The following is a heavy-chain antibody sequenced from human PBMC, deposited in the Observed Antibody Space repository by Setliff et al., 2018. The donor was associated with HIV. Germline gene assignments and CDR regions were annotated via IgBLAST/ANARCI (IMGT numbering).Heavy chain of an antibody. CDR3: ARDRRPVWGMDV. CDR2: ISRSGANT. Sequence: GGSLRLSCTASGFMFNTHAMSWVRQAPGKGLEWVSTISRSGANTFYADSVKGRFTISRDASKNTLYPQMNSLSAEDTALYYCARDRRPVWGMDVWGQGTTVTVSS. D-gene: IGHD3-16*01. V-gene: IGHV3-23*01. J-gene: IGHJ6*02. CDR1: GFMFNTHA.